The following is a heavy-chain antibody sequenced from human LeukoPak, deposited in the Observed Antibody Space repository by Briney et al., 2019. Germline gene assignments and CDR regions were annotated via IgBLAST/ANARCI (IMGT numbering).Heavy chain of an antibody. D-gene: IGHD3-10*01. J-gene: IGHJ5*02. CDR3: ARARSYGSGSNWFDP. CDR1: GGSISSYY. V-gene: IGHV4-4*07. Sequence: SETLSLTCTVSGGSISSYYWSWIRQPAGKGLEWIGRIYTSGSANYNPSLKSRVTMSVDTSKNQFSLKLSSVTAADTAVYYCARARSYGSGSNWFDPWGQGTLVTVSS. CDR2: IYTSGSA.